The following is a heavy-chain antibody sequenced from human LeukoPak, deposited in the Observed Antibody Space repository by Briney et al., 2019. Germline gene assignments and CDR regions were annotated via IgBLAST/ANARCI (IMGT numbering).Heavy chain of an antibody. V-gene: IGHV4-59*01. D-gene: IGHD1-1*01. CDR3: ARVDNGNYYYGMDV. J-gene: IGHJ6*02. CDR2: IYYSGST. Sequence: PSETLSLTCTVSGGSISSYYWSWLRQSPGKGLEWIGYIYYSGSTKYNPSLKSRVTISVDTSKNQFSLKLSSVTAADTAVYYCARVDNGNYYYGMDVWGQGTTVTVFS. CDR1: GGSISSYY.